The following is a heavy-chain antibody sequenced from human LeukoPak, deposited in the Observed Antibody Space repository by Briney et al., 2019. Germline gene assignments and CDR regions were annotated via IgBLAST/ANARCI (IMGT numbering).Heavy chain of an antibody. J-gene: IGHJ3*02. CDR2: IYTSGST. Sequence: SETLSLTCTVSGGSISSYYWSWIRQPAGKGLEWIGRIYTSGSTNYNPSLKSRVTMSVDTSKNQFSLKLSSVTAADTAVYYCARDGRTIFGVAHTLDAFDIWGQGTMVTVSS. CDR1: GGSISSYY. D-gene: IGHD3-3*01. CDR3: ARDGRTIFGVAHTLDAFDI. V-gene: IGHV4-4*07.